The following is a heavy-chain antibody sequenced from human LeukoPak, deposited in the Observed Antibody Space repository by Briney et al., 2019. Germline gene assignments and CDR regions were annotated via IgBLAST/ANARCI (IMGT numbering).Heavy chain of an antibody. D-gene: IGHD5-24*01. Sequence: GGSLRLSCAASGFTFSSYSMNWVRQAPGKGLEWVSSISTSSSYKYYADSVKGRFTISRDNAENSLYLQLNSLRAEDTAVYYCARGRDGYNVDFWGQGTLVTVSS. V-gene: IGHV3-21*01. CDR2: ISTSSSYK. J-gene: IGHJ4*02. CDR1: GFTFSSYS. CDR3: ARGRDGYNVDF.